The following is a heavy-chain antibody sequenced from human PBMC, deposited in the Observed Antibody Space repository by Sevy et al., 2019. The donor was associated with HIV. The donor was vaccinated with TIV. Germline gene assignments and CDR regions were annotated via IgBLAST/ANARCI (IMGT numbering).Heavy chain of an antibody. D-gene: IGHD6-13*01. CDR1: GFTFSSYA. CDR2: ISGSGGST. J-gene: IGHJ3*02. Sequence: GGSLRLSCAASGFTFSSYAMSWVRQAPGKGLEWVSAISGSGGSTYYADSVKGRFTISRDSSKNTVSLQMNSLRAEDSAIYYCAKGTLIGAAGLDAFDIWGQGTKVTVSS. V-gene: IGHV3-23*01. CDR3: AKGTLIGAAGLDAFDI.